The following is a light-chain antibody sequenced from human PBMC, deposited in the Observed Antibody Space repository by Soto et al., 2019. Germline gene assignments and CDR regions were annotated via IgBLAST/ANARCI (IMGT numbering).Light chain of an antibody. J-gene: IGKJ3*01. CDR2: GAS. CDR3: QQYGSSLFT. Sequence: EIVLTQSPGTLSLSPGERATLSCRASQSVSSSYLAWNQQKPGQAHRLLIYGASSRATGIPDRFSGSGSGTDFTLTISRLDPEDFAVYYCQQYGSSLFTFGPGTKVDIK. CDR1: QSVSSSY. V-gene: IGKV3-20*01.